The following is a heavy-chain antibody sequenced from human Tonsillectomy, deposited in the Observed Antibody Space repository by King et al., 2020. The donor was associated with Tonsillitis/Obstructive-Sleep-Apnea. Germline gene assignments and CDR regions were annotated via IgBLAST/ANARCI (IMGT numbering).Heavy chain of an antibody. D-gene: IGHD3-3*01. CDR2: IYYSGST. Sequence: VQLQESGPGLVKPSETLSLTCTVSGGSISSSSYYWGWIRQPPGKGLAWIGSIYYSGSTYYNPSLKSRVTISVDTSKNQFSLKLCAVTAADTAVYYCARHLTIFGLFDPWGQGTLVTVSS. CDR3: ARHLTIFGLFDP. J-gene: IGHJ5*02. V-gene: IGHV4-39*01. CDR1: GGSISSSSYY.